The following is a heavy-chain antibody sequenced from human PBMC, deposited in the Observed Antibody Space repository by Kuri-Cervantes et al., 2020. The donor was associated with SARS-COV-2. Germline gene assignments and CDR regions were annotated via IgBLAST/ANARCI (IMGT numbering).Heavy chain of an antibody. Sequence: LSLTCAASGFTFSSYAMSWVRQAPGKGLEWVSAISGSGGSTYYADSVKGRFTISRDNSKNTLYLQMNSLRAEDTAVYYCAEGGAADNHYYYYYGMDVWGQGTTVTVSS. V-gene: IGHV3-23*01. CDR3: AEGGAADNHYYYYYGMDV. CDR1: GFTFSSYA. J-gene: IGHJ6*02. D-gene: IGHD3-16*01. CDR2: ISGSGGST.